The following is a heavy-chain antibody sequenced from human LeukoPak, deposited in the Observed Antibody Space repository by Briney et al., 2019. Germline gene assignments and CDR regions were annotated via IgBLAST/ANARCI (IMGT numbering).Heavy chain of an antibody. Sequence: PSETLSLTCTVSGGSISSSSYYWGWIRQPPGKGLEWIGSIYYSGSTYYNPSLKSPVTISVDTSKNQFSLKLSSVTAADTAVYYCARLRYYYDSSGYYADYWGQGTLVTVSS. J-gene: IGHJ4*02. CDR1: GGSISSSSYY. CDR2: IYYSGST. CDR3: ARLRYYYDSSGYYADY. D-gene: IGHD3-22*01. V-gene: IGHV4-39*01.